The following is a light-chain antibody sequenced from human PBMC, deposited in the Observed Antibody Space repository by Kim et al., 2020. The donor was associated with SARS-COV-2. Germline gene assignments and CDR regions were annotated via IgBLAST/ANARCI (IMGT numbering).Light chain of an antibody. CDR1: SSNIGGGYD. CDR2: RHS. Sequence: QSVLTQPPSVSGAPGQRVVISCTGSSSNIGGGYDLHWYQQHSGRVPKLIIFRHSYRPSGVPDRFSGSKSGTSASLAINGLQADDEADYYCQAYDSRLGAVIFGGGTQLTVL. V-gene: IGLV1-40*01. CDR3: QAYDSRLGAVI. J-gene: IGLJ2*01.